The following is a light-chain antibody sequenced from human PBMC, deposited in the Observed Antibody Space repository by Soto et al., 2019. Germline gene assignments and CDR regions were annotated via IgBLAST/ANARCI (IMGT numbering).Light chain of an antibody. CDR1: SSDIGDYNY. Sequence: QSALTQPASVSGSPGQSITISCTGTSSDIGDYNYVSWYQQHPGKAPKLIVFDVSNRPSWVSNRFSGSKSGNTASLTISGLQAEDEADYYCTSYTRSSTRGVFGTGTKVTVL. J-gene: IGLJ1*01. CDR3: TSYTRSSTRGV. V-gene: IGLV2-14*01. CDR2: DVS.